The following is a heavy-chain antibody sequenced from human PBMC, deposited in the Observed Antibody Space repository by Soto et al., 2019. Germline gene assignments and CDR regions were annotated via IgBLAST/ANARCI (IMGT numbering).Heavy chain of an antibody. CDR1: GGAISTYY. Sequence: SETLSLTCTVSGGAISTYYWTWIRQPAGTGLEWIGRIYSSGSTKYNPSLQSRVTMSLDTSNNQFSLRLTSVTAADTAVYYCARGQRFSDWFDPWGQGTLVTVSS. J-gene: IGHJ5*02. V-gene: IGHV4-4*07. D-gene: IGHD3-3*01. CDR2: IYSSGST. CDR3: ARGQRFSDWFDP.